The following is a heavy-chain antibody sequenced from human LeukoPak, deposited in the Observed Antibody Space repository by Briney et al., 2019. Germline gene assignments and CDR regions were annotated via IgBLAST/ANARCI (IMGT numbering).Heavy chain of an antibody. CDR2: IYYSGST. Sequence: PSETLSLTCTVSGGSISSGGYYWSWIRQHPGKGLEWIGYIYYSGSTYYNPSLKSRVTISVDTSKNQFSLKLSSVTAADTAVYYCARQRTIFSHDYWGQGTLVTVSS. CDR1: GGSISSGGYY. CDR3: ARQRTIFSHDY. J-gene: IGHJ4*02. V-gene: IGHV4-31*03. D-gene: IGHD3-3*01.